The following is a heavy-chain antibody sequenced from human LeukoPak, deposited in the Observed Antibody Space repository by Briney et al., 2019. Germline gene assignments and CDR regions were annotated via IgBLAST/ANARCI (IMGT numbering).Heavy chain of an antibody. CDR3: ARGVAATHWQYYMDA. J-gene: IGHJ6*03. CDR2: IYHTGST. CDR1: GDSIFSDYC. V-gene: IGHV4-38-2*01. Sequence: SETLSLTCSVSGDSIFSDYCWGWIRQPPGKGLEWIGGIYHTGSTFYNPSLKSRVTISLDTSNNQFSLKLSSVTAADTDVYYCARGVAATHWQYYMDAWGRGTTVTVSS. D-gene: IGHD1-26*01.